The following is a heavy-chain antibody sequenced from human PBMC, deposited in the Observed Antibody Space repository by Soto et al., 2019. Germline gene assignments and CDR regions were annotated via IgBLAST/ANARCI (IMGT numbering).Heavy chain of an antibody. V-gene: IGHV4-39*01. CDR3: ARLRFPNWFDP. CDR1: GDSISSSSYY. J-gene: IGHJ5*02. CDR2: IYDSGST. D-gene: IGHD3-3*01. Sequence: SETLSLICTVSGDSISSSSYYWCWIRQTPGKGVEWIGSIYDSGSTYYNPSLKSRVTISVDTSKNQFSLKLSSVTAADTAVYYCARLRFPNWFDPWGQGTLVTVSS.